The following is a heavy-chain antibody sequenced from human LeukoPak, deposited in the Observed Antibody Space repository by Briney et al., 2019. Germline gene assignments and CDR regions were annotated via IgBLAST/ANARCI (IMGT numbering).Heavy chain of an antibody. D-gene: IGHD3-3*01. CDR1: GFTFSSYA. J-gene: IGHJ4*02. CDR3: AKGFYDFWSGYPNDY. V-gene: IGHV3-23*01. Sequence: GGSLRLSCAAYGFTFSSYAMSWVRQAPGKGLEWVSAIRGSGGSTYHTDSVKDRFTISRDNSKNTLYLQMNSLRADDTAVYYCAKGFYDFWSGYPNDYWGQGTLVTVSS. CDR2: IRGSGGST.